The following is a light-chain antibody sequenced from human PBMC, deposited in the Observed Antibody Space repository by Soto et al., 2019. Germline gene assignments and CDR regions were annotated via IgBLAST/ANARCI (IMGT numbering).Light chain of an antibody. CDR2: GAS. CDR1: QRVSSD. CDR3: QQYNTWPWT. J-gene: IGKJ1*01. V-gene: IGKV3-15*01. Sequence: EIVMTQSPATLSVSPGERPTLSCRASQRVSSDLAWYQQKPGQAPRLLIYGASTRATGIPARFSGSGSGTEFTLTISRLQSEDFALSYCQQYNTWPWTFGQGTKV.